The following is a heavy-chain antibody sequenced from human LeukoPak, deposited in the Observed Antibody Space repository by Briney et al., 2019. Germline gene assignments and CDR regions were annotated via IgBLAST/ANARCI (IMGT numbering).Heavy chain of an antibody. Sequence: GGSLRLSCAASGFTFSSYSMNWVRQAPGKGLEWVSAISGSSSYIYYADSVKGRFTISRDNAKNSLYLQMNSLRVEDTAVYYCARDSYYGGTQDYWGQGTLVTVSS. V-gene: IGHV3-21*01. CDR2: ISGSSSYI. CDR1: GFTFSSYS. J-gene: IGHJ4*02. D-gene: IGHD4-23*01. CDR3: ARDSYYGGTQDY.